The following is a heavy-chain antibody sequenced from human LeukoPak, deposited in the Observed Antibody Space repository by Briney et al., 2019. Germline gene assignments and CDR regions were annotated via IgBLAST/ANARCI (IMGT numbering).Heavy chain of an antibody. CDR2: IYSGGST. V-gene: IGHV3-53*01. Sequence: GGSLRLSCAASGFTVSSNYMSWVRQALGKGLEWVSVIYSGGSTYYADSVKGRFTISRDNSKNTLYLQMNSLRAEDTAVYYCARAYDSSDYYYGMDVWGQGTTVTVSS. CDR3: ARAYDSSDYYYGMDV. J-gene: IGHJ6*02. CDR1: GFTVSSNY. D-gene: IGHD3-22*01.